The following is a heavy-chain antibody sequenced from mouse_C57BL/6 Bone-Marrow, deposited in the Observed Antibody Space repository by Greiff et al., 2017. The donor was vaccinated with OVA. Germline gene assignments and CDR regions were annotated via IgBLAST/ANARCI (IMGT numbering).Heavy chain of an antibody. J-gene: IGHJ2*01. D-gene: IGHD2-1*01. CDR2: IRSKSNNYAT. Sequence: EVQRVESGGGLVQPKGSLKLSCAASGFSFNTYAMNWVRQAPGKGLEWVARIRSKSNNYATYYADSVKDRFTISRDDSESMLYLQMNNLKTEDTAMYYCGRKNYYGNHFDYWGQGTTLTVSS. V-gene: IGHV10-1*01. CDR1: GFSFNTYA. CDR3: GRKNYYGNHFDY.